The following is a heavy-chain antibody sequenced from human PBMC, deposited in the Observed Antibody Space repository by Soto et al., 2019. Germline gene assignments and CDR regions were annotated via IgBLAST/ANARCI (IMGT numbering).Heavy chain of an antibody. CDR3: ARDWAGCSSTSCYLGFDP. CDR1: GYTFTSYG. V-gene: IGHV1-18*01. J-gene: IGHJ5*02. D-gene: IGHD2-2*01. CDR2: ISAYNGNT. Sequence: ASVKVSCKASGYTFTSYGISWVRQAPGQGLEWMGWISAYNGNTNYAQKLQGRVTMTTDTSTSTAYMELRSLRSDDTAVYYCARDWAGCSSTSCYLGFDPWGQGTLVTVSS.